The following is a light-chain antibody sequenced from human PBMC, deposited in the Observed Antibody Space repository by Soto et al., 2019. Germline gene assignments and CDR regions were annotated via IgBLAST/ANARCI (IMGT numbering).Light chain of an antibody. Sequence: DIQMTQSPSTLSASVGDRVTITCRASQSISSWLAWYRQKPGEAPKLLIYEGSTLESGVPSRFSGSGSGIEFPLTVSSLQPDDFATFYCQQYNTYSRTFGQGTKVEVK. CDR1: QSISSW. V-gene: IGKV1-5*03. CDR2: EGS. J-gene: IGKJ1*01. CDR3: QQYNTYSRT.